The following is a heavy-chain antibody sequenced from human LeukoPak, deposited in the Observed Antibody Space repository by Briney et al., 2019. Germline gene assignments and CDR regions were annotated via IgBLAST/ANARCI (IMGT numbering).Heavy chain of an antibody. D-gene: IGHD3-22*01. CDR1: GYTFTGYY. V-gene: IGHV1-2*02. Sequence: SVKVSCKASGYTFTGYYMHWVRQAPGQGLEWMGWINPNSGGTNYAQKFQGRVTMTRDTSVSTAYMELSRLRSDDTAVHYCARDGGARYYDSSGYYGRWGQGTLVTVSS. CDR2: INPNSGGT. CDR3: ARDGGARYYDSSGYYGR. J-gene: IGHJ4*02.